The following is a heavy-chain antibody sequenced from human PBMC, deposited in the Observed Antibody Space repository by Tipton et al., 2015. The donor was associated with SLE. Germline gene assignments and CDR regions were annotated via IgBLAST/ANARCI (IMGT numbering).Heavy chain of an antibody. D-gene: IGHD3-22*01. CDR1: GDSISRGAYS. J-gene: IGHJ5*02. V-gene: IGHV4-30-2*01. Sequence: LSLTCAVSGDSISRGAYSWSWIRQPPGKGLEWIGYIYHSGSIYYSPSLKSRATMSIDRSKNQFSLMLSSVTAADTAVYYCATSPYYYDRSGFYYLNWFDPWGQGILVTVSS. CDR3: ATSPYYYDRSGFYYLNWFDP. CDR2: IYHSGSI.